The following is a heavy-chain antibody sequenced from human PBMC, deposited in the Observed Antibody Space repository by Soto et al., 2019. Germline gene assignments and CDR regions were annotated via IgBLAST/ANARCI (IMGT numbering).Heavy chain of an antibody. V-gene: IGHV4-31*03. D-gene: IGHD2-2*01. CDR3: ARHLGYCSSTSCLPTVRVGFDP. Sequence: QVQLQESGPGLVKPSQTLSLTCTVSGGSISSGGYYWSWIRQHPGKGREWIGYIYYSGSTYYNPSLKSRVTISVDTSKNQFSLKLSSVTAADTAVYYCARHLGYCSSTSCLPTVRVGFDPWGQGTLVTVSS. CDR1: GGSISSGGYY. J-gene: IGHJ5*02. CDR2: IYYSGST.